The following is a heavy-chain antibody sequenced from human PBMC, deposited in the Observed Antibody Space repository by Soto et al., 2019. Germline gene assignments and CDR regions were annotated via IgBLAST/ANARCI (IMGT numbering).Heavy chain of an antibody. CDR2: ISGSGGST. D-gene: IGHD1-26*01. CDR1: GFTFRSYA. CDR3: AKDRGVVGAPARTYYFDY. Sequence: PGESQKISCAASGFTFRSYAMSWVRQAPGKGLEWVSAISGSGGSTYYADSVKGRFTISRDNSKNTLYLQMNSLRAEDTAVYYCAKDRGVVGAPARTYYFDYWGQGTLVTVSS. J-gene: IGHJ4*02. V-gene: IGHV3-23*01.